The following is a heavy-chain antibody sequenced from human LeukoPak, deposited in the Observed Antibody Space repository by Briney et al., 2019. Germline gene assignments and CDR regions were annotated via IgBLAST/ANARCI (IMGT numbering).Heavy chain of an antibody. CDR3: ATGFYCSSTSCPFENP. V-gene: IGHV1-24*01. CDR1: GYTLTELS. J-gene: IGHJ5*02. Sequence: GASVKVSCKVSGYTLTELSMHWVRQAPGKGLEWMGGFDPEDGETIYAQKFQGRVTMTEDTSTDTAYMELSSLRSEDTAVYYCATGFYCSSTSCPFENPWGREPWSPSPQ. CDR2: FDPEDGET. D-gene: IGHD2-2*01.